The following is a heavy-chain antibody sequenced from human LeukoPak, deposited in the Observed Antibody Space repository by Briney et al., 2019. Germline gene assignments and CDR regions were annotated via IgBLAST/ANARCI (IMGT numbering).Heavy chain of an antibody. Sequence: GASVKVSCKASGYTFTGYYMHWVRQAPGQGLEWMGWINPNSGGTNYAQKFQGRVTMTRDTSISTAYMELSRLRSDDTAVYYCARAPRRVSGYLAFDIWGQGTMVTVSS. CDR1: GYTFTGYY. V-gene: IGHV1-2*02. CDR3: ARAPRRVSGYLAFDI. CDR2: INPNSGGT. J-gene: IGHJ3*02. D-gene: IGHD3-22*01.